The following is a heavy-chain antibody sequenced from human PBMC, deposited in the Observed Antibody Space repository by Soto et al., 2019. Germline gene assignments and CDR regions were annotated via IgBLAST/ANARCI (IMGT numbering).Heavy chain of an antibody. CDR2: ISGSGGST. V-gene: IGHV3-23*01. D-gene: IGHD3-10*01. CDR1: EVTISSYA. CDR3: AKADRYYYGSGSYYAFDY. J-gene: IGHJ4*02. Sequence: GGSLRLSCAASEVTISSYAMSWVRQAPGKGLEWVSAISGSGGSTYYADSVKGRFTISRDNSKNTLYLQMNSLRAEDTAVYYCAKADRYYYGSGSYYAFDYWGQGTLVTVSS.